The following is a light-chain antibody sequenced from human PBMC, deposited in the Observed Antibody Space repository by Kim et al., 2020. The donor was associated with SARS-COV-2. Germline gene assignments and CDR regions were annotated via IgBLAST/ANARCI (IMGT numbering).Light chain of an antibody. CDR2: DAS. J-gene: IGKJ5*01. V-gene: IGKV3-15*01. CDR1: QSISSN. CDR3: QQYAYWRA. Sequence: PLTPGARATPSCRASQSISSNLAWYQQKPGQAPRVLIYDASARATGIPARFSGSGSGTDFTLTISNVQSEDFAVYYCQQYAYWRAFGQGTRLEIK.